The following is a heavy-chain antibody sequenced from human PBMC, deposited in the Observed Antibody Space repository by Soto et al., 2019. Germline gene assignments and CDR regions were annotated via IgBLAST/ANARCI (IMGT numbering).Heavy chain of an antibody. CDR3: ARGYYDSSGPDY. J-gene: IGHJ4*02. CDR1: GYTFTNYW. V-gene: IGHV5-10-1*01. D-gene: IGHD3-22*01. Sequence: ESLKISCKGSGYTFTNYWINWVRQMPGKGLEWMGKIDPSDSYSKYSPSFQGHVTMSADKSISTAYLQWSSLKASDTAMYYCARGYYDSSGPDYWGQGTLVTVSS. CDR2: IDPSDSYS.